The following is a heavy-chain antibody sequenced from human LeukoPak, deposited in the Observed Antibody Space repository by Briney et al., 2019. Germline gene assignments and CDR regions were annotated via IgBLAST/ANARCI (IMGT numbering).Heavy chain of an antibody. V-gene: IGHV4-34*01. CDR3: ARGMGDDAFDI. D-gene: IGHD1-26*01. CDR2: INHSGST. Sequence: PSETLSLTCAVYGGSFSGYYWSWIRQPPGKGLEWIGEINHSGSTNYNPSLKSRVTISVDKSKNQFSLKLSSVTAADTAVYYCARGMGDDAFDIWGQGTMVTVSS. J-gene: IGHJ3*02. CDR1: GGSFSGYY.